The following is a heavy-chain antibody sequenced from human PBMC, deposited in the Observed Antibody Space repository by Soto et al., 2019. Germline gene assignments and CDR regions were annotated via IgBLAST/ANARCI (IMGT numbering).Heavy chain of an antibody. CDR3: ARQRDYYDTSGDSYFDY. CDR1: GGSFSSYF. CDR2: IHYSGST. D-gene: IGHD3-22*01. Sequence: SETLSLTCAVYGGSFSSYFWGWIRQPPGKGLEWIGSIHYSGSTYYNPSLKSRVTMSVDTSKNQFSLKLTSVTAADTAVYYCARQRDYYDTSGDSYFDYWGQGTPVTVSS. V-gene: IGHV4-39*01. J-gene: IGHJ4*02.